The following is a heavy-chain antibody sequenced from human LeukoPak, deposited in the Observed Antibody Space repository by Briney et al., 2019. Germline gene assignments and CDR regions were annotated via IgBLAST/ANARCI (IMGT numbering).Heavy chain of an antibody. V-gene: IGHV3-30-3*01. CDR3: ARSLYGSGSYKDYFDY. CDR1: GFTFSSYA. CDR2: ISYDGSNK. D-gene: IGHD3-10*01. J-gene: IGHJ4*02. Sequence: GGSLRLSCAASGFTFSSYAMHWVRQAPGKGLEWVAVISYDGSNKYYADSVKGRFTISRDNSKNTLYLQMNSLRAEDTAVYYCARSLYGSGSYKDYFDYWGQGTLVTVSS.